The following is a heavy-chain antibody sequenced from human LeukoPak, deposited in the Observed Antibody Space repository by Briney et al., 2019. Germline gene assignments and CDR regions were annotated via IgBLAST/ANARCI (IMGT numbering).Heavy chain of an antibody. V-gene: IGHV3-30-3*01. CDR1: GFTFSSYA. J-gene: IGHJ5*02. CDR3: ASSPGMAFDP. Sequence: SGGSLRLSCSASGFTFSSYAMHWVRQAPGKGLEWVAVISYDGSNKYYADSVKGRFTISRDNSKNTLYLQMNSLRAEDTAVYYCASSPGMAFDPWGQGTLVTVSS. CDR2: ISYDGSNK. D-gene: IGHD6-13*01.